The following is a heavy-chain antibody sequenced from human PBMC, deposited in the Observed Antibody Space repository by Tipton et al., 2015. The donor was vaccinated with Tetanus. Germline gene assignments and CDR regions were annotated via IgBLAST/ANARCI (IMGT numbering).Heavy chain of an antibody. V-gene: IGHV4-30-4*01. J-gene: IGHJ4*02. CDR3: ARAAGFLGLTHDF. CDR1: NGSISSGGYY. CDR2: IYQTGTT. Sequence: TLSLTCSVSNGSISSGGYYWSWIRKPPGKDPEWIGYIYQTGTTYYNPSLKGRVTISMDRSNTQFSLRLDSLTAADTAVYYCARAAGFLGLTHDFWGRGTLVSVSS. D-gene: IGHD2/OR15-2a*01.